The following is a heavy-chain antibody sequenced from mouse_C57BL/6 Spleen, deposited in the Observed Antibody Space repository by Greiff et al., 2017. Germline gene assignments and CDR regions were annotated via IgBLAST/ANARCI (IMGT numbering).Heavy chain of an antibody. CDR3: TRYLLGVGGWFAY. CDR1: GYTFTDYE. J-gene: IGHJ3*01. D-gene: IGHD2-1*01. Sequence: VQLQQSGAELVRPGASVTLSCKASGYTFTDYEMHWVKQTPVHGLEWIGAIDPETGGTAYNQKFKGKAILTADKSSSTAYMELRSLTSEDSAVYYCTRYLLGVGGWFAYWGQGTLVTVSA. CDR2: IDPETGGT. V-gene: IGHV1-15*01.